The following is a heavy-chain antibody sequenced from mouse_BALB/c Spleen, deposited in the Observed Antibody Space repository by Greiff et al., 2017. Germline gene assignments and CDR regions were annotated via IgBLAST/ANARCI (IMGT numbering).Heavy chain of an antibody. CDR1: GYAFTNYL. D-gene: IGHD2-2*01. CDR2: INPGSGGT. V-gene: IGHV1-54*01. J-gene: IGHJ4*01. Sequence: QVQLQQSGAELVRPGTSVKVSCKASGYAFTNYLIEWVKQRPGQGLEWIGVINPGSGGTNYNEKFKGKATLTADKSSSTAYMQLSSLTSDDSAVYFCARWLPEAMDYWGQGTSVTVSS. CDR3: ARWLPEAMDY.